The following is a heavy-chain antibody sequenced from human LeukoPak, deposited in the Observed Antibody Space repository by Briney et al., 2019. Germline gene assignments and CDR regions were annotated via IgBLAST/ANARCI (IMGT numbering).Heavy chain of an antibody. J-gene: IGHJ4*02. Sequence: GESLKISCKGSGYSFTSYGISWVRQAPGQGLEWMGWISAYNGNTNYAQKLQGRVTMTTDTSTSTAYMELRSLRSDDTAVYYCARETNYYDSSGYYLSVRDFDYWGQGTLVTVSS. CDR3: ARETNYYDSSGYYLSVRDFDY. V-gene: IGHV1-18*01. CDR2: ISAYNGNT. D-gene: IGHD3-22*01. CDR1: GYSFTSYG.